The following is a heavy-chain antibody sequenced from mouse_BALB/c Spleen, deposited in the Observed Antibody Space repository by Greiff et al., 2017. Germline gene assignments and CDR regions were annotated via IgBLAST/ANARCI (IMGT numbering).Heavy chain of an antibody. CDR2: IDPETGGT. D-gene: IGHD1-1*01. J-gene: IGHJ4*01. CDR3: TRFDYYGGSYVGDY. Sequence: QVQLQQSGAELVRPGASVTLSCKASGYTFTDYEMHWVKQTPVHGLEWIGAIDPETGGTAYNQKFKGKATLTADKSSSTAYMELRSLTSEDSAVYYCTRFDYYGGSYVGDYWGQGTSVTVSS. V-gene: IGHV1-15*01. CDR1: GYTFTDYE.